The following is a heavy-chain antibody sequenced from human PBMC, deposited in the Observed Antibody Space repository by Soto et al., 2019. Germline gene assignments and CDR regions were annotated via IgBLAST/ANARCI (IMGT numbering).Heavy chain of an antibody. D-gene: IGHD3-10*01. CDR2: ISVDSGNT. V-gene: IGHV1-18*01. Sequence: QVQLVQSGAELKKPGASAKVSCKASGYIFTSYGISWVRQAPGQGLEWMAWISVDSGNTNYAQNFQGRVTMTTDTAASTAHMELRSLRSDDTAVYYCARFHGSGTNYYRDAWGKGTTVIVSS. CDR3: ARFHGSGTNYYRDA. J-gene: IGHJ6*03. CDR1: GYIFTSYG.